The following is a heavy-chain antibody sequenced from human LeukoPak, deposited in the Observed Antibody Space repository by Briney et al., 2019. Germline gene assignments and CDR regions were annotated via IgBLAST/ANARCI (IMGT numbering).Heavy chain of an antibody. V-gene: IGHV3-53*01. CDR2: IYSGGST. CDR3: AKDGGGVLRFLEWLDY. Sequence: GGSLRLSCAASGFIVSSNYMSWVRQAPGKGLEWVSVIYSGGSTYYADSVKGRFTISRDNSKNTLYLQMNSLRAEDTAVYYCAKDGGGVLRFLEWLDYWGQGTLVTVSS. J-gene: IGHJ4*02. CDR1: GFIVSSNY. D-gene: IGHD3-3*01.